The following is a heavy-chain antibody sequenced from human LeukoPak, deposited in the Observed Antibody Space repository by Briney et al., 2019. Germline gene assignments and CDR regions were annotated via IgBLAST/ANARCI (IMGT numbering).Heavy chain of an antibody. CDR3: ARAARGYCSGGSCYSCFV. V-gene: IGHV1-69*01. CDR2: IIPIFGTA. Sequence: SVKVSCKASGGTFSCYAISWVRQAPGQGLEWMGGIIPIFGTANYAQKFQGRVTITADESTSTAYMELSSLRSEDTAVYYCARAARGYCSGGSCYSCFVWGQGTLVTVSS. J-gene: IGHJ4*02. CDR1: GGTFSCYA. D-gene: IGHD2-15*01.